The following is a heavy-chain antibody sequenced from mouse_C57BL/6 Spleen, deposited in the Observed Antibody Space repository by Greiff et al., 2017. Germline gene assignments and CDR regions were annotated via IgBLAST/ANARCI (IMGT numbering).Heavy chain of an antibody. CDR2: INPGSGGT. J-gene: IGHJ2*01. CDR3: ARVDYGNYDDY. CDR1: GYAFTNYL. Sequence: QVQLQQSGAELVRPGTSVKVSCKASGYAFTNYLIEWVKQRPGQGLEWIGVINPGSGGTNYNEKFKGKATLTADKSSSTAYMQLSSLTSEDSAVYFCARVDYGNYDDYWGQGTTLTVSS. V-gene: IGHV1-54*01. D-gene: IGHD2-1*01.